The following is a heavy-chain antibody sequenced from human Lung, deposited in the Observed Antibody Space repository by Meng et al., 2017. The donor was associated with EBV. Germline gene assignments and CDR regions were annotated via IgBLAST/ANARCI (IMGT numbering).Heavy chain of an antibody. CDR3: ATTTVRGVNWIDP. Sequence: QVQLQPWGAGLLKPSETLSLTCTVSGGSISSYYWSWIRQHPGKGLEWIGYIYYSGSTYYNPSLKSRVTISVDTSKNQFSLNLTVVTAADTAVYYCATTTVRGVNWIDPWGQGTLVTVSS. CDR2: IYYSGST. V-gene: IGHV4-59*06. CDR1: GGSISSYY. D-gene: IGHD3-10*01. J-gene: IGHJ5*02.